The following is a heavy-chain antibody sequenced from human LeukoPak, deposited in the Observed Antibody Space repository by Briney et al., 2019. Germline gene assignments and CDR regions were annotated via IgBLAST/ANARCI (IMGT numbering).Heavy chain of an antibody. Sequence: SQTLSLTCTVSGGSISSGDYSWSWIRQPPGKGLEWIRYIYYSGSTYYNPSLKSRVTISVDTSKNQFSLKLSSVTAADTAVYYCASRGVPAATAIDYWGQGTLVTVSS. J-gene: IGHJ4*02. CDR1: GGSISSGDYS. CDR2: IYYSGST. V-gene: IGHV4-30-4*01. D-gene: IGHD2-2*01. CDR3: ASRGVPAATAIDY.